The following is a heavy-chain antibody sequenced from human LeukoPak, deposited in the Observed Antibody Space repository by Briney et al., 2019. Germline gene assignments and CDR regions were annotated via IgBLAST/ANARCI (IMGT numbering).Heavy chain of an antibody. J-gene: IGHJ6*02. CDR1: GYTFTSYY. CDR3: ASPLVGATTSVNSDYYYGMDV. Sequence: ASVKVSCKASGYTFTSYYMHWVRQAPGQGLEWMGIINPSGGSTSYAQKFQGRVTMTRDTSTSTVYMELSSLRSEDTAVYYCASPLVGATTSVNSDYYYGMDVWGQGTTVTVSS. CDR2: INPSGGST. D-gene: IGHD1-26*01. V-gene: IGHV1-46*01.